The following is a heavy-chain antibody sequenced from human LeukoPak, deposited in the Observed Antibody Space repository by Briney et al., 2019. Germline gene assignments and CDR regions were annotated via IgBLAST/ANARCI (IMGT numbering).Heavy chain of an antibody. CDR2: IKQDGREK. CDR1: GFNFNNYY. D-gene: IGHD5-12*01. J-gene: IGHJ4*02. CDR3: ARDTSGYDPF. Sequence: GGSLRLSCAASGFNFNNYYMSWVRQAPVKGLECVANIKQDGREKNYVDSVRGRFTISRDNAKNSLYLQLNSLRVEDTAVYYCARDTSGYDPFWGQGTLVTVSS. V-gene: IGHV3-7*05.